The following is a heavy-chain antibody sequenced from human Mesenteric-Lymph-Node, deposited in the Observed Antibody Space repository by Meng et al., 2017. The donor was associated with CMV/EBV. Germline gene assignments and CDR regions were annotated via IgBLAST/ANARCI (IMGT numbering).Heavy chain of an antibody. CDR1: GFTFTGYY. CDR3: ARDLTKWELDY. Sequence: ASVKVSCKTSGFTFTGYYIHWVRQAPGQGLEWMGWINPNSGGTDYAQKFQGRVTMTRDTSIRTYYMELSRLRSDDTAVYYCARDLTKWELDYWGQGTLVTVSS. V-gene: IGHV1-2*02. D-gene: IGHD1-26*01. J-gene: IGHJ4*02. CDR2: INPNSGGT.